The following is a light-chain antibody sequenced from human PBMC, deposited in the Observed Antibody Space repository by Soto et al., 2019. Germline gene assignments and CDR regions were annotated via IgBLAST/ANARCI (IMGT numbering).Light chain of an antibody. J-gene: IGKJ2*01. CDR3: QQYGSSPPYT. CDR2: GAS. CDR1: QSVSSAS. V-gene: IGKV3-20*01. Sequence: EIVLTQSPGTLSLSPGERATLSCRASQSVSSASLAWYQQTPGQAPRLLIYGASNRATGIPDRFSGSGSGTDFTLTISRLEPEDCAGYYCQQYGSSPPYTFGQGTKLEIK.